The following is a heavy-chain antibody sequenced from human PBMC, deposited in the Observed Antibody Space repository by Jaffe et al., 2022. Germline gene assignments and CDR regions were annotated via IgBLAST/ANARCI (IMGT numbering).Heavy chain of an antibody. V-gene: IGHV3-15*01. D-gene: IGHD4-4*01. CDR2: IKSKTDGGTT. J-gene: IGHJ5*02. CDR3: TTGWTKVSGFDP. CDR1: GFTFSNAW. Sequence: EVQLVESGGGLVKPGGSLRLSCAASGFTFSNAWMSWVRQAPGKGLEWVGRIKSKTDGGTTDYAAPVKGRFTISRDDSKNTLYLQMNSLKTEDTAVYYCTTGWTKVSGFDPWGQGTLVTVSS.